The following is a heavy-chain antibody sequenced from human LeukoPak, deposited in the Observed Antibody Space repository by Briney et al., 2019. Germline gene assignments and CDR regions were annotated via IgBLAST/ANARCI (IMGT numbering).Heavy chain of an antibody. V-gene: IGHV1-18*01. CDR2: ISTYNGNT. CDR3: ARWGVGIGGFFDC. D-gene: IGHD2-15*01. Sequence: ASVKVSCKASGYTFTSYGISWVREAPGQGPEWMGWISTYNGNTKYAQRVQGRVTMTTDTSTSTAYMELRSLRSDDTAVYYCARWGVGIGGFFDCWGQGTLVTVSS. CDR1: GYTFTSYG. J-gene: IGHJ4*02.